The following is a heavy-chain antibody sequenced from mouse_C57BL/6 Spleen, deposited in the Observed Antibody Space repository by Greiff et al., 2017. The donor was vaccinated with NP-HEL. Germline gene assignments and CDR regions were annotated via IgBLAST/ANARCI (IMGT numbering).Heavy chain of an antibody. D-gene: IGHD2-4*01. V-gene: IGHV1-82*01. CDR1: GYAFSSSW. CDR3: ARDDDYDGDYFDY. J-gene: IGHJ2*01. CDR2: IYPGDGDT. Sequence: VQVVESGPELVKPGASVKISCKASGYAFSSSWLNWVKQRPGKGLEWIGRIYPGDGDTNYNGQFKGKATLTADKSSSTAYMQLSSLTSEDSAVYFCARDDDYDGDYFDYWGQGTTLTVSS.